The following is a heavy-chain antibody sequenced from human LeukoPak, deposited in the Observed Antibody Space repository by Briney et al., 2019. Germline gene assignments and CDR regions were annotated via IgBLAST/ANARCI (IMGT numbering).Heavy chain of an antibody. D-gene: IGHD5-18*01. Sequence: GGSLRLSCAASGFTFSRYALIWVRQAPGKGLEWVSGISGSGGSTYYADSVKGRITISRDNAKNTLYVQMNSLRAEDTAVYYCARGVPTAMRSAYDFWGQGTVVTVSA. CDR2: ISGSGGST. J-gene: IGHJ3*01. CDR1: GFTFSRYA. V-gene: IGHV3-23*01. CDR3: ARGVPTAMRSAYDF.